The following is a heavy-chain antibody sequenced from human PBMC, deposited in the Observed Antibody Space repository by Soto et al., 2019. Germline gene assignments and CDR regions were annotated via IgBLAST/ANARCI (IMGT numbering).Heavy chain of an antibody. J-gene: IGHJ3*02. CDR1: GFTFSSYG. D-gene: IGHD3-10*01. CDR3: AKSLLWFGESSDAFDI. V-gene: IGHV3-30*18. Sequence: GGSLRLSCAASGFTFSSYGMHWVRQAPGKGLEWVAVISYDGSNKYYADSVKGRFTISRDNSKNTLYLQMNSLRAEDTAVYYCAKSLLWFGESSDAFDIWGQGTMATVSS. CDR2: ISYDGSNK.